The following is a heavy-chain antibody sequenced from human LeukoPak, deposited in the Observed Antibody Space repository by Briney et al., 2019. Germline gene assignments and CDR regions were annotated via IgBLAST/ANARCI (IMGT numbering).Heavy chain of an antibody. CDR2: ISGSGGST. Sequence: PGGSLRLSCAVSGFTFSSYAMRWVRQAPGKGLEWVSAISGSGGSTYYAHSVKGRFTISRDNSKNTLYLQMNSLRAEDTAVYYCARDYSGAGAFDIWGQGTMVTVSS. J-gene: IGHJ3*02. D-gene: IGHD4/OR15-4a*01. V-gene: IGHV3-23*01. CDR1: GFTFSSYA. CDR3: ARDYSGAGAFDI.